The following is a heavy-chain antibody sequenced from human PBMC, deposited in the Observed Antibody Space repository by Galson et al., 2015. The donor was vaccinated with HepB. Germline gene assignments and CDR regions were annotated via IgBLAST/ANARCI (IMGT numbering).Heavy chain of an antibody. Sequence: SVKVSCKASGYTFTSYYMHWVRQAPGKGLEWMGGFDPEDGETNYAQKFQGRVTMTEDTSTDTAYMELSSLRSEDTAVYYCATRQTDYYGSGSYYYWGQGTLVTVSS. CDR2: FDPEDGET. V-gene: IGHV1-24*01. J-gene: IGHJ4*02. CDR3: ATRQTDYYGSGSYYY. CDR1: GYTFTSYY. D-gene: IGHD3-10*01.